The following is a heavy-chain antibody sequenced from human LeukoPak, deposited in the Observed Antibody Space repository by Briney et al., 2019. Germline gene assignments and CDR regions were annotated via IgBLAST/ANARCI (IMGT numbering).Heavy chain of an antibody. CDR3: VIDLGDYNDF. CDR2: INTQGTYT. D-gene: IGHD2-15*01. V-gene: IGHV3-74*01. J-gene: IGHJ4*02. CDR1: GITFSSYW. Sequence: GGSLRLSCAVSGITFSSYWKHWVRQDPGRGLLWVSRINTQGTYTNYADSVKGRFTISRDNAENTLYLQMSSLRADDTAVYYCVIDLGDYNDFWGQGTLVSVSS.